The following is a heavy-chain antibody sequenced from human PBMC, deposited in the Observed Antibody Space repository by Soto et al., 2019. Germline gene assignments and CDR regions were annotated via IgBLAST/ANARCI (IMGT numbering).Heavy chain of an antibody. CDR3: ARRRKGYSSNSYVD. J-gene: IGHJ4*02. V-gene: IGHV4-34*01. Sequence: QVQLQQWGAGLLKPSETLSLTCSVYGVSFRGNCWCWIRQPPGRGLEWIGEVNHSASTDYNASLKSRVTISLDTSTRQFSLKLSSVTAADTALYYCARRRKGYSSNSYVDWGQGTQVTVSS. D-gene: IGHD6-13*01. CDR2: VNHSAST. CDR1: GVSFRGNC.